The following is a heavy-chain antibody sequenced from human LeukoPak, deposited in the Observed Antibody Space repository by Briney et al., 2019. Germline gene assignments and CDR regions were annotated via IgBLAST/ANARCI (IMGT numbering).Heavy chain of an antibody. D-gene: IGHD2-2*01. CDR3: AREGVVVSAAVDS. J-gene: IGHJ4*02. V-gene: IGHV3-48*03. CDR2: ISISGSTI. Sequence: GGALRLACAASGFTLSNDEMKSVRQAPGKVLEYVSYISISGSTISYADSVKGRFTISRDNATNSLYLQMNSLRAEDTAVYYCAREGVVVSAAVDSWGQGTLVTVSS. CDR1: GFTLSNDE.